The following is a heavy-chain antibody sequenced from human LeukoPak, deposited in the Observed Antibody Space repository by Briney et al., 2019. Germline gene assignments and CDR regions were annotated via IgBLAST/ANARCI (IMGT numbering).Heavy chain of an antibody. V-gene: IGHV1-2*06. J-gene: IGHJ5*02. CDR1: GYTFTGYY. Sequence: GASVKVSCKASGYTFTGYYMHWVRQAPGQGLEWMGRINPNSGGTNYAQKFQGRVTMTRDTSISTAYMELSRLRSDDTAVYYCARVRSSSSLGGRPINWFDPWGQGTLVTVSS. CDR2: INPNSGGT. D-gene: IGHD6-13*01. CDR3: ARVRSSSSLGGRPINWFDP.